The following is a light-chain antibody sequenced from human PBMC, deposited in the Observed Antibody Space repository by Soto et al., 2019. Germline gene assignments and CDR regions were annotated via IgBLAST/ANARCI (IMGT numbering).Light chain of an antibody. Sequence: SYELTQPPSVSVSPGQTARITCSGDALPKQYAYWYQQKPGQAPVLVIYKDSERPSGIPERFSGSSSGTTVTLTISGVQVEDEADYYCQSADSSGTHVFGTGTKVTVL. V-gene: IGLV3-25*02. CDR3: QSADSSGTHV. CDR1: ALPKQY. CDR2: KDS. J-gene: IGLJ1*01.